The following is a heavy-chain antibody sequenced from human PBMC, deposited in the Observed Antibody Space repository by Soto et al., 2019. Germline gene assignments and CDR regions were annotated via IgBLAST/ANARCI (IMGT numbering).Heavy chain of an antibody. D-gene: IGHD2-21*02. J-gene: IGHJ5*02. CDR1: GYTFTNHG. V-gene: IGHV1-18*04. CDR3: ATDASPGGNSWGWFDP. Sequence: ASVKVSCKASGYTFTNHGISWVRQAPGQGLEWLGWVSGNNGNTKYAQGLKGRVTLTTDTSTSTAYMELSSLRSEDTAVYYCATDASPGGNSWGWFDPWGQGTLVTVSS. CDR2: VSGNNGNT.